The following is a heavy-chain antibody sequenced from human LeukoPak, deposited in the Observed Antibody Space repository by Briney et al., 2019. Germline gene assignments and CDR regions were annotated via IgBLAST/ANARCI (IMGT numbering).Heavy chain of an antibody. V-gene: IGHV3-23*01. CDR1: GFTYNSHA. CDR2: ISGNGATT. D-gene: IGHD5-18*01. Sequence: GGSLRLSCVASGFTYNSHAMSWVRQAPGKGLEWVSGISGNGATTYYTDSVRGRYTISRDNSKNTVYLQMSSLSAEDTAVYFCAKDQGFSYYYLDFWGQGILVTVSS. CDR3: AKDQGFSYYYLDF. J-gene: IGHJ4*02.